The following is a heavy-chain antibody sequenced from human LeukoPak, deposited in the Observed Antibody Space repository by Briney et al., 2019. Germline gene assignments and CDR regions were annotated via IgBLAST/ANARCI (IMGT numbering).Heavy chain of an antibody. V-gene: IGHV3-21*01. CDR2: ISSSSSHI. D-gene: IGHD3-10*01. CDR1: GFTFSSYS. J-gene: IGHJ3*02. Sequence: PGGSLRLSCAASGFTFSSYSMNWVRKAPGQGLEWVSSISSSSSHIYYADSVKGRFTISRDNAKNSLYLQMNSLRAEDTAVYYCARAYGSGSGRIGAFDIWGQGTMVTVSS. CDR3: ARAYGSGSGRIGAFDI.